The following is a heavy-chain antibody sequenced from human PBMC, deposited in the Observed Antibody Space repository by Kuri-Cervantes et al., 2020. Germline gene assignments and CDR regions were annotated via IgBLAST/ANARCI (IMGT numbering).Heavy chain of an antibody. Sequence: GESLKISCAASGFTFSSSWMHWVCQAPEKGLEWVADIKCDGSEKYYVDSVRGRFTISRDNAKNSLYLQMNSLRTEDTAMYFCATNVIAVAGHDFWGQGTLVTVSS. D-gene: IGHD6-19*01. CDR2: IKCDGSEK. V-gene: IGHV3-52*01. J-gene: IGHJ4*02. CDR1: GFTFSSSW. CDR3: ATNVIAVAGHDF.